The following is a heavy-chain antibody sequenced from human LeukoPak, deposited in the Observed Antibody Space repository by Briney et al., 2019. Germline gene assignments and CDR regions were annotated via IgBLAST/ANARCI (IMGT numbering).Heavy chain of an antibody. J-gene: IGHJ4*02. CDR3: ARGGEHAVDY. Sequence: PSETLSLTCAVSGGSISSGGYSWSWIRQPPGKGLEWIGYIYHSGSTYYNPSLKSRVTISVDRSKNQFSLKLSSVTAADTAVYYCARGGEHAVDYWGQGTLVTVSA. D-gene: IGHD3-10*01. CDR2: IYHSGST. CDR1: GGSISSGGYS. V-gene: IGHV4-30-2*01.